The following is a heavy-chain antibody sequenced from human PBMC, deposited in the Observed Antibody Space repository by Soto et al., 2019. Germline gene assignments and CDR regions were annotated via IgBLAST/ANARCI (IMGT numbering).Heavy chain of an antibody. J-gene: IGHJ4*02. CDR2: IYHSGST. CDR3: ARAAAEVIAAAGTRIDY. Sequence: PSETLSLTCAVSGGSISSSNWWSWVRQPPGKGLEWIGEIYHSGSTNYNPSLKSRVTTSVDKSKNQFSLKLSSVTAADTAVYYCARAAAEVIAAAGTRIDYWGQGTLVTVSS. D-gene: IGHD6-13*01. CDR1: GGSISSSNW. V-gene: IGHV4-4*02.